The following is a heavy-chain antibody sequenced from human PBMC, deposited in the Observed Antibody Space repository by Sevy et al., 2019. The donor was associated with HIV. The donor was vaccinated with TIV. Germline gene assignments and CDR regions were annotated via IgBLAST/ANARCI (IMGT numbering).Heavy chain of an antibody. CDR2: IRSKAYGGTT. Sequence: GGSLRLSCTASGFTFGDYAMSWFRQAPGKGLEWVGFIRSKAYGGTTEYAASVKGRFTISRDDSKSIAYLQMNSLKTEDIAVYYCTRGALERRGYCSGGSCYDGSDPWGQGTLVTVSS. V-gene: IGHV3-49*03. CDR1: GFTFGDYA. D-gene: IGHD2-15*01. CDR3: TRGALERRGYCSGGSCYDGSDP. J-gene: IGHJ5*02.